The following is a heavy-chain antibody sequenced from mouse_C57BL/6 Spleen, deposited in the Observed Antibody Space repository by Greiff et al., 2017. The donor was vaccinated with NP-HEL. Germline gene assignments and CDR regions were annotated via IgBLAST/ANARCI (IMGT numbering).Heavy chain of an antibody. CDR3: ARYSNYRYYFDY. Sequence: EVKLVESEGGLVQPGSSMKLSCTASGFTFSDYYMAWVRQVPEKGLEWVANINYDGSSTYYLDSLKSRFIISRDNAKNILYLQMSSLKSEDTATYYCARYSNYRYYFDYWGQGTTLTVSS. CDR2: INYDGSST. J-gene: IGHJ2*01. V-gene: IGHV5-16*01. D-gene: IGHD2-5*01. CDR1: GFTFSDYY.